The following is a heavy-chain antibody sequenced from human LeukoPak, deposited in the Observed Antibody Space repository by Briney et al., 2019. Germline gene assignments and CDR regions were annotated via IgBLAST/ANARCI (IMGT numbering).Heavy chain of an antibody. V-gene: IGHV3-64*01. J-gene: IGHJ4*02. CDR3: ARGRTATTEFPIFDY. D-gene: IGHD4-17*01. Sequence: SGGSLRLSCAASGFTFSSYAMHWVRQAPGKGLEYVSDISSNGGSTYYANSVKGRFTISRDNSKNTLYLQMGSLRAEDMAVYYCARGRTATTEFPIFDYWAREPWSPSPQ. CDR2: ISSNGGST. CDR1: GFTFSSYA.